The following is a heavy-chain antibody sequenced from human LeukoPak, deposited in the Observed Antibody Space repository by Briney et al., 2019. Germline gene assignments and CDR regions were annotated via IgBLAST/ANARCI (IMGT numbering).Heavy chain of an antibody. CDR2: IYGSGTA. Sequence: SETLSLTCNVSGDSISSGGQYWSWIRQLPGKGLEWIGYIYGSGTASYSPSLKSRVIMSVDTSKSQFSLKLRSVTAADTAVYFCARMIAFNAPFTFWGQGTLATVSS. D-gene: IGHD2-21*01. CDR1: GDSISSGGQY. J-gene: IGHJ4*02. V-gene: IGHV4-61*08. CDR3: ARMIAFNAPFTF.